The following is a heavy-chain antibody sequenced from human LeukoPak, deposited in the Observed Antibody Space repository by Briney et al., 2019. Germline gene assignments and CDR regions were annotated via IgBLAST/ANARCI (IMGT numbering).Heavy chain of an antibody. CDR2: INHSGST. CDR3: ARGRRRDSSGYRDFQH. CDR1: GGSFSGYY. D-gene: IGHD3-22*01. J-gene: IGHJ1*01. Sequence: SETLSLTCAVYGGSFSGYYWSWIRQPPGKGLEWIGEINHSGSTNYNPSLKSRVTISVDTSKNQFSLKLSSVTAADTAVCYCARGRRRDSSGYRDFQHWGQGTLVTVSS. V-gene: IGHV4-34*01.